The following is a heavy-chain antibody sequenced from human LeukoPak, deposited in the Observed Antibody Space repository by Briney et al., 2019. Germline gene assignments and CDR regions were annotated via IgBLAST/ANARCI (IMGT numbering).Heavy chain of an antibody. V-gene: IGHV1-2*02. D-gene: IGHD5-24*01. CDR2: INPNSGGT. J-gene: IGHJ4*02. CDR1: GYTFTGYY. Sequence: ASVKVSCKASGYTFTGYYMHWVRQAPGQGLEWMGWINPNSGGTNYAQKFQGRVTITADKSTSTAYMELSSLRSEDTAVYYCARVASVDGYNYGYWGQGTLVTVSS. CDR3: ARVASVDGYNYGY.